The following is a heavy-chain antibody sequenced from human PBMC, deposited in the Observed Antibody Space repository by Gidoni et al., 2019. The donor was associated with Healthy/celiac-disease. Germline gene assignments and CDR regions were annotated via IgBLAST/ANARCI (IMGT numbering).Heavy chain of an antibody. Sequence: QVQLQQWGAGLLKPSETLSLTCAVYGGSFSGYYWSWIRQPPGKGLEWIGEINHSGSTNYNPSLKSRVTISVDTSKNQFSLKLSSVTAADTAVYYCARGLPATVVRWYFDYWGQGTLVTVSS. CDR2: INHSGST. CDR3: ARGLPATVVRWYFDY. J-gene: IGHJ4*02. CDR1: GGSFSGYY. D-gene: IGHD4-17*01. V-gene: IGHV4-34*01.